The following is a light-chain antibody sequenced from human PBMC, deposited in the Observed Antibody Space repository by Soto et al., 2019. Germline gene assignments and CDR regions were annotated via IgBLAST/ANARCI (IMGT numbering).Light chain of an antibody. CDR2: DSS. J-gene: IGKJ2*01. CDR1: HSISSY. Sequence: DIQMTQSPSSLSASVGDRVTITCRASHSISSYLNWYQQKPGKAPKLLIYDSSTLQTGVPSRVTGSGSGRKFTLTISGLQFGDFATYFCQQLSHYPYTFGQGTKLEI. CDR3: QQLSHYPYT. V-gene: IGKV1-9*01.